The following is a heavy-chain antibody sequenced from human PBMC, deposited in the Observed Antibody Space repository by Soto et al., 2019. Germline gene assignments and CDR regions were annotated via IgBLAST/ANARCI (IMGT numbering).Heavy chain of an antibody. J-gene: IGHJ4*02. CDR1: GYTFTSYA. V-gene: IGHV1-3*01. Sequence: ASVKVSCKASGYTFTSYAMHWVRQAPGQRLEWMGWINAGNGNTKYSQKFQGRVTITRDTSASTAYMELSSLRSEDTAVYYCARESIAAAGTVDYWGQGTLVTVS. CDR2: INAGNGNT. CDR3: ARESIAAAGTVDY. D-gene: IGHD6-13*01.